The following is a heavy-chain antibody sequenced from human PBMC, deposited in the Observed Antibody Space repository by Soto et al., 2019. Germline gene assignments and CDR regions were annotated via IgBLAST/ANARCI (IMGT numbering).Heavy chain of an antibody. CDR1: GGSISRSSYY. J-gene: IGHJ4*02. CDR3: VRLRTMVRGVTRPYIDY. V-gene: IGHV4-39*01. D-gene: IGHD3-10*01. CDR2: MYYSGST. Sequence: QLLLQESGPGLVKPSETLSLTCTVSGGSISRSSYYWGWIRQAPGKGLEWIGSMYYSGSTYYNPSLKSRVTISVDTSKNQFSLKLSSVTAADTAVYYCVRLRTMVRGVTRPYIDYWGRGTLVTVSS.